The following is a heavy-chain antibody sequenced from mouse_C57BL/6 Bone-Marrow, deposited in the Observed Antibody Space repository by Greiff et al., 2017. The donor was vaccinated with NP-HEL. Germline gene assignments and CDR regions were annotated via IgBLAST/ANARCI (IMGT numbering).Heavy chain of an antibody. CDR1: GISITTGNYR. CDR3: AREKSARYYFEY. Sequence: EVKLQESGPGLVKPSQTVFLTCTVTGISITTGNYRWSWIRQFPGNKLEWIGYIYYSGTITYNPSLTSRTTITSDTPKNQLFLEMNSMTAEDTATYNCAREKSARYYFEYWGQVTTLTVSS. D-gene: IGHD1-1*01. CDR2: IYYSGTI. V-gene: IGHV3-5*01. J-gene: IGHJ2*01.